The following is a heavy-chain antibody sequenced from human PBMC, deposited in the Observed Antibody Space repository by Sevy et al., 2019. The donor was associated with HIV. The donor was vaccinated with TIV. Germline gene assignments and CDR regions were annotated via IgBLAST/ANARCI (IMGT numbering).Heavy chain of an antibody. D-gene: IGHD6-19*01. CDR1: GFTFSSYS. CDR3: ASRYSSGWYSDY. Sequence: GGSLRLSCAASGFTFSSYSMNWVRQAPGKGLEWVSSISTSSSYIYYADSVKGRFTISRDNAKNSLYLQMNSLRAEDTAVYYCASRYSSGWYSDYWGQGTLVTVSS. V-gene: IGHV3-21*01. CDR2: ISTSSSYI. J-gene: IGHJ4*02.